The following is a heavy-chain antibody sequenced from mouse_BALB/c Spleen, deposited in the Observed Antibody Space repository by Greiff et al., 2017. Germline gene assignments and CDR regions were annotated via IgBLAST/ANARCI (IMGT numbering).Heavy chain of an antibody. CDR1: GDSITSGY. J-gene: IGHJ4*01. D-gene: IGHD2-1*01. CDR3: ARWDGNYYAMDY. Sequence: EVKVEESGPSLVKPSQTLSLTCSVTGDSITSGYWNWIRKFPGNKLEYMGYISYSGSTYYNPSLKSRISITRDTSKNQYYLQLNSVTTEDTATYYCARWDGNYYAMDYWGQGTSVTVSS. CDR2: ISYSGST. V-gene: IGHV3-8*02.